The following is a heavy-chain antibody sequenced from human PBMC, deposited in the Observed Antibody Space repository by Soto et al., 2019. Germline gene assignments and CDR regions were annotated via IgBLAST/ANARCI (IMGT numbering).Heavy chain of an antibody. CDR2: INSGGGST. Sequence: GGSLRLSCAASGFTFSSYWMHWVRQAPGKGLVWVSRINSGGGSTYYADSVKGRFTISRDNSKNTLYLQMNSLRAEDTAVYYCARSYYNVPFDYWGQGTLVTVSS. CDR3: ARSYYNVPFDY. V-gene: IGHV3-74*01. CDR1: GFTFSSYW. J-gene: IGHJ4*02. D-gene: IGHD3-10*01.